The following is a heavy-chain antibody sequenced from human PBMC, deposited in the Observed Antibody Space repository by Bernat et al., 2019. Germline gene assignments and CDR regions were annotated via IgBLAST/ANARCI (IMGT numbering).Heavy chain of an antibody. J-gene: IGHJ4*02. Sequence: QVQLVESGGGVVQPGRSLRLSCAASGFTFSSYAMHWVRQAPGKGLEWVAVISYDGSNKYYADSVKGRFTISRDNSKNTLYLQMNSLRAEDTAVYYCARETPTYYSNFNYWGQGTLVTVSS. V-gene: IGHV3-30*01. D-gene: IGHD4-4*01. CDR1: GFTFSSYA. CDR2: ISYDGSNK. CDR3: ARETPTYYSNFNY.